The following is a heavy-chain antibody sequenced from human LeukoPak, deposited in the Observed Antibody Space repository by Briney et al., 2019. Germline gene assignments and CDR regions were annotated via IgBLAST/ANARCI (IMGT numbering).Heavy chain of an antibody. J-gene: IGHJ4*02. CDR3: AWGGLRFLEWLEFDY. Sequence: SVKVSCKASGGTFSSYAISWVRQAPGQGLEWMGRIIPIFGTANYAQKFQGRVTITADESTSTAYMELSSLRSEDTAVYYCAWGGLRFLEWLEFDYWGQGTLVTVSS. V-gene: IGHV1-69*13. CDR2: IIPIFGTA. CDR1: GGTFSSYA. D-gene: IGHD3-3*01.